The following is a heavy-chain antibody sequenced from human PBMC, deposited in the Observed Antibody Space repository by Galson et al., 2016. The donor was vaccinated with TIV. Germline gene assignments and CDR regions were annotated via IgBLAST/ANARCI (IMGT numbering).Heavy chain of an antibody. D-gene: IGHD5-12*01. V-gene: IGHV1-2*02. Sequence: SVKVSCKASGYTFTGYFMHWVRQAPGRGLEWMGWINPNSGGTNYAQKFQGRVTMTRDTSISTAYMELSSLISDDTAMYFCARAPTLIVATIYWYFDLWGRGTLVTVSS. CDR1: GYTFTGYF. J-gene: IGHJ2*01. CDR3: ARAPTLIVATIYWYFDL. CDR2: INPNSGGT.